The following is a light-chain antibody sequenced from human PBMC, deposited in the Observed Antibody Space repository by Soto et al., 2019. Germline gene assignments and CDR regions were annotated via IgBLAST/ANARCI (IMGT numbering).Light chain of an antibody. Sequence: QSALTQPASVSGSPGQSITISCTGTSSDVGGYNYVSWYQQHPGKAPKLMIYEVSNRPSGVSNRFSGSKSGNTASLTISGLQAEDEADYYCSSYTSSSTPCVFGGGPKLTVL. CDR2: EVS. J-gene: IGLJ2*01. CDR1: SSDVGGYNY. V-gene: IGLV2-14*01. CDR3: SSYTSSSTPCV.